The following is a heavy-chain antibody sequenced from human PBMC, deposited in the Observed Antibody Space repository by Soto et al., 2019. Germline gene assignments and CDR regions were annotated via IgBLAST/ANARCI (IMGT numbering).Heavy chain of an antibody. J-gene: IGHJ5*02. CDR1: GGSILSFY. V-gene: IGHV4-59*03. CDR2: LASGGST. D-gene: IGHD2-21*01. Sequence: SETLSLTCTVSGGSILSFYWSWVRQPPGKGLEVVSYLASGGSTVHNPSLKSRLSVSLDTATNQVSLTLTSVTAADTAAYFCALLRPDTICRDFNCPSWFDPWGQGTLVTVSS. CDR3: ALLRPDTICRDFNCPSWFDP.